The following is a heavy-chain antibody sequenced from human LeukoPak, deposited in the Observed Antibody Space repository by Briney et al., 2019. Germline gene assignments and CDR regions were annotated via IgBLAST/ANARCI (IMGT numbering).Heavy chain of an antibody. D-gene: IGHD3-10*01. Sequence: SETLSLTCTVSGGSISSYYWSWIRQPPGTGLEWIGNIYYSGSTNYNPSPKSRVTISVDTSKNQFSLNLTSVTAADAAVYYCARAARGWYFDHWGQGTLVTVSS. CDR3: ARAARGWYFDH. CDR1: GGSISSYY. J-gene: IGHJ4*02. V-gene: IGHV4-59*01. CDR2: IYYSGST.